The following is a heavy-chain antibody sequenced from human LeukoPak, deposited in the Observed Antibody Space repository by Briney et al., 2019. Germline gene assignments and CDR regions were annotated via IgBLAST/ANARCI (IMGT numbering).Heavy chain of an antibody. CDR3: GGFRYDAGVDL. Sequence: GGSLRLSCAASGLMLSTYWMTWVRQARGKGPEWGANIKPDGRETYYVNAVKHRFTNSRDNTKNLLYLQMSSLRGEDAAVYHCGGFRYDAGVDLWGQGTLGTVS. J-gene: IGHJ4*02. D-gene: IGHD3-9*01. CDR1: GLMLSTYW. V-gene: IGHV3-7*01. CDR2: IKPDGRET.